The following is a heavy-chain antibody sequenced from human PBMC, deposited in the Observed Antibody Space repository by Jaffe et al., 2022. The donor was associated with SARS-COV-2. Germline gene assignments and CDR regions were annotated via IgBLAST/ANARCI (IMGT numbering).Heavy chain of an antibody. V-gene: IGHV3-48*02. CDR2: ISSSGGTI. D-gene: IGHD6-19*01. CDR3: ARRLEGSGWYGIDP. CDR1: GFTFSSYS. J-gene: IGHJ5*02. Sequence: EVQLVESGGGLVQPGGSLRLSCAASGFTFSSYSMNWVRQAPGKGLEWVSYISSSGGTIYYADSVKGRFTISRDNAKNSLSLQMNSLRDEDTAVYYCARRLEGSGWYGIDPWGQGTLVTVSS.